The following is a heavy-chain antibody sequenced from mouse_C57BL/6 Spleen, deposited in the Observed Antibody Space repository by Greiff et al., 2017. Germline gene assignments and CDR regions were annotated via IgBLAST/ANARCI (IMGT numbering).Heavy chain of an antibody. J-gene: IGHJ1*03. V-gene: IGHV1-55*01. Sequence: QVQLKQPGAELVKPGASVKMSCKASGYTFTSYWITWVKQRPGQGLEWIGDIYPGSGSTNYNEKFKSKATLTVDTSSSTAYMQLSSLTSEDSAVDYCARGTQGYWYFDVWGTGTTVTFSS. CDR3: ARGTQGYWYFDV. CDR2: IYPGSGST. CDR1: GYTFTSYW.